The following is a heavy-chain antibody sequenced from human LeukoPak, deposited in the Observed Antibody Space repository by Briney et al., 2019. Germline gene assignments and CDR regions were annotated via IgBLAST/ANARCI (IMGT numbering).Heavy chain of an antibody. D-gene: IGHD6-13*01. V-gene: IGHV3-7*01. Sequence: GGSLRLSCAASGFTFSRYGMSWVRQAPGKGLEWVADIKQDGSEHNYVDSVGGRFTISRDNGKNSLYLQMNSLRVEDTAVYFCARAIAAAGGMTNWGQGTLVIVSS. CDR3: ARAIAAAGGMTN. J-gene: IGHJ4*02. CDR1: GFTFSRYG. CDR2: IKQDGSEH.